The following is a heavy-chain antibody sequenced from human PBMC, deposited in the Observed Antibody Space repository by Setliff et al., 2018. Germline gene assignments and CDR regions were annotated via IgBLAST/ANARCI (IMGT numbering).Heavy chain of an antibody. CDR3: ARTGTYRYFDY. CDR2: IYTSWST. Sequence: SETLSLTCTVSDDSISSRHYYWSWIRQPAGKGLEWLGQIYTSWSTNYNPSLKGRLTISVDTAQNQFSLRLTSVTAADTAVYYCARTGTYRYFDYWGQGALVTVSS. CDR1: DDSISSRHYY. V-gene: IGHV4-61*09. J-gene: IGHJ4*02. D-gene: IGHD1-1*01.